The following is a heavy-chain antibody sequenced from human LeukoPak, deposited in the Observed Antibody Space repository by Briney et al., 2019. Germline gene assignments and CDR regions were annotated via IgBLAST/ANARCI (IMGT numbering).Heavy chain of an antibody. Sequence: EASVKVSCKASGYTFTGYYMHWVRQAPGQGLEWMGWINPNSGGTNYAQKFQGRVTMTRDTSISTAYMELSSLRSDDTAVYYCARVSRYYDSSGSFDYWGQGTLVTVSS. D-gene: IGHD3-22*01. CDR3: ARVSRYYDSSGSFDY. CDR1: GYTFTGYY. V-gene: IGHV1-2*02. CDR2: INPNSGGT. J-gene: IGHJ4*02.